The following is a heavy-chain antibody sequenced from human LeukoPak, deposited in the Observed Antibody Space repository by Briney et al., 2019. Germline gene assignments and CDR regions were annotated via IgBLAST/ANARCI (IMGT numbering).Heavy chain of an antibody. Sequence: PSETLSLTCTVSGGSISTNYWNWIRQPPGKGLEWIGYIYYSGFTNYNPSLKSRVTMSVDTSKNQFSVRLSYVTAADTAVYYCARCHYDSSGYFDAFDIWGQGTMVTVSS. D-gene: IGHD3-22*01. CDR3: ARCHYDSSGYFDAFDI. V-gene: IGHV4-59*01. CDR1: GGSISTNY. J-gene: IGHJ3*02. CDR2: IYYSGFT.